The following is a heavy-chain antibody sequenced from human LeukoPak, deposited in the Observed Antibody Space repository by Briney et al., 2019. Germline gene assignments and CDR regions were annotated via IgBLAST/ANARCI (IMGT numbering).Heavy chain of an antibody. CDR3: ARDRQAEYSPFDP. Sequence: PGGSLRLSCAASGFTFSSYEMNWVRQAPGKGLEWVSYISSSSNTTYYADSVKGRFSISRDNVKNSLYLQMNSLRAEDTAVYYCARDRQAEYSPFDPWGQGTLVTVSS. CDR2: ISSSSNTT. CDR1: GFTFSSYE. D-gene: IGHD5-18*01. J-gene: IGHJ5*02. V-gene: IGHV3-48*03.